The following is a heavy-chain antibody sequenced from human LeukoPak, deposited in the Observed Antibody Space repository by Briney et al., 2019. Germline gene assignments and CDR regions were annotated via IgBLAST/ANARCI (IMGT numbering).Heavy chain of an antibody. D-gene: IGHD3-3*01. J-gene: IGHJ4*02. V-gene: IGHV3-23*01. CDR1: GFTFSSYA. CDR2: ISGSGGST. Sequence: PGGSLRLSCPASGFTFSSYAMSWVRQAPGKGLEWVSAISGSGGSTYYADSVKGRFTIPRDNSKNTLYLQMNSLRAEDTAVYYCAKVDYDFWSGYYTGHHFDYWGQGTLVTVSS. CDR3: AKVDYDFWSGYYTGHHFDY.